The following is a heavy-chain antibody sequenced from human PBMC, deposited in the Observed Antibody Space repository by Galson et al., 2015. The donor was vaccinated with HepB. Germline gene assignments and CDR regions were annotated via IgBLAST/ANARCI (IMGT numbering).Heavy chain of an antibody. CDR3: AGGITATFYDYYGMDV. Sequence: SVKVSCKASGGTFTKYTFNWVRQAPGQGLEWMGGIIPIFGTANYAQKFQGRVTITADESTSTAYMDLSSLRSDDTAVYYCAGGITATFYDYYGMDVWGQGTTVTVSS. J-gene: IGHJ6*02. CDR2: IIPIFGTA. CDR1: GGTFTKYT. V-gene: IGHV1-69*13. D-gene: IGHD1-20*01.